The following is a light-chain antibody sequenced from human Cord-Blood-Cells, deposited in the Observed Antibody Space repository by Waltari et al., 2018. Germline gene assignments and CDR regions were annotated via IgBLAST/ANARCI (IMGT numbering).Light chain of an antibody. CDR2: AAS. CDR3: QQSYSTPPGT. J-gene: IGKJ1*01. Sequence: DIQMTQSPSSLSASVGDRVTITCRASQSICSYLNWYQQKPGKAPKLLIYAASSLQSGVPSRFSGSGSGTDFTLTISSLQPEDFATYYCQQSYSTPPGTFGQGTKVEIK. CDR1: QSICSY. V-gene: IGKV1-39*01.